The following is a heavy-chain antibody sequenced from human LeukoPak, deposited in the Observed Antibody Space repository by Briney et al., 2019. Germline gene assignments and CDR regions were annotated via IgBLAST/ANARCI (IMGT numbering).Heavy chain of an antibody. J-gene: IGHJ4*02. CDR2: INSRSSTI. Sequence: GGSLRLSCAASGFTFSRNSMNWVRQAPGKGLEWVSYINSRSSTIYYADSVKGRFTISRDNAEKSLYLQMNSLRAEDTAVYYCARSLEAGYCSSTSCLGDFDYWGQATLVTVSS. D-gene: IGHD2-2*01. CDR3: ARSLEAGYCSSTSCLGDFDY. CDR1: GFTFSRNS. V-gene: IGHV3-48*04.